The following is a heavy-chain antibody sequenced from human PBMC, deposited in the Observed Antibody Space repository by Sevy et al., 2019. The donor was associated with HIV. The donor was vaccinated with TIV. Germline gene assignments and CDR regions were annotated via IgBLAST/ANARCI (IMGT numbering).Heavy chain of an antibody. CDR1: GFTFSSYC. V-gene: IGHV3-7*01. CDR3: AMGAGLK. J-gene: IGHJ4*02. CDR2: IKQDGSEK. D-gene: IGHD6-19*01. Sequence: GGSLRLSCAASGFTFSSYCMTWVRQAPGKGLEYVANIKQDGSEKYYVDSVKGRFTISRDNAKNSLFLQMNSLRAEDTAVYYCAMGAGLKWGQGTLVTVSS.